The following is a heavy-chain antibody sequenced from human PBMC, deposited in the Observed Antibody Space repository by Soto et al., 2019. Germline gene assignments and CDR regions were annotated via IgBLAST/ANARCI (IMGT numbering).Heavy chain of an antibody. CDR3: ARDSFFYDSGAYSHNAFDM. J-gene: IGHJ3*02. CDR1: RSSIGSGCFF. CDR2: LCYCGAI. V-gene: IGHV4-30-4*01. D-gene: IGHD6-19*01. Sequence: SETLSLSCTVSRSSIGSGCFFWVWVRQPRGNCXEWIGHLCYCGAISYNPSPPTRVPISVHTSSNHVSLKLSSVTAAETAVYYCARDSFFYDSGAYSHNAFDMWGRGTTVTVSS.